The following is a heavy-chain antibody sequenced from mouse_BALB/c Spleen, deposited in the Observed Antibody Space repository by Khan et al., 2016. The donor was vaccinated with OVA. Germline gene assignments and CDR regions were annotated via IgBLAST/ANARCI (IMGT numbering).Heavy chain of an antibody. CDR1: GYTFTNYG. D-gene: IGHD2-14*01. CDR3: ARVGYNGTMDY. Sequence: QIQLVQSGPELKKPGETVKISCKASGYTFTNYGMNWAKQAPGKGLKWMGWINTYTGEPTYADDFKGRFAFSLETSASTAYLQINNLKNEDTATYVCARVGYNGTMDYWGQGTSVTVSS. CDR2: INTYTGEP. J-gene: IGHJ4*01. V-gene: IGHV9-3-1*01.